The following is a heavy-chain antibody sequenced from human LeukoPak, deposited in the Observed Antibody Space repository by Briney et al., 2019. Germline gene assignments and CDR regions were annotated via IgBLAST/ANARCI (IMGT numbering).Heavy chain of an antibody. D-gene: IGHD3-10*01. J-gene: IGHJ4*02. V-gene: IGHV3-74*01. CDR2: INPDGSTT. CDR1: GFTLSSYW. Sequence: GGSLRLSCAASGFTLSSYWMHWVRQVPGRGLVWVSRINPDGSTTTYADSVKGRFTISRDNAKNTLYLQMNSLRAEDTAVYYCARVRVGAYDFEYWGQGTLVTVSS. CDR3: ARVRVGAYDFEY.